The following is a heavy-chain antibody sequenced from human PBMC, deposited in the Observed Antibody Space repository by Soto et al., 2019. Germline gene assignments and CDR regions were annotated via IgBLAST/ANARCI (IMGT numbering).Heavy chain of an antibody. CDR3: VRNLDY. CDR2: IYYSGST. J-gene: IGHJ4*02. V-gene: IGHV4-30-4*08. Sequence: SWVRQAPGKGLEWIGYIYYSGSTYYNPSLKSRVTISVDTSKNQFSLKLSSVTAADTAVYYCVRNLDYWGQGTLVTVSS. D-gene: IGHD1-1*01.